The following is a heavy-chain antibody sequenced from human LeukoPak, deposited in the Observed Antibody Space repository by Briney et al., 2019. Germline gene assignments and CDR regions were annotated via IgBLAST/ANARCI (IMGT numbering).Heavy chain of an antibody. J-gene: IGHJ5*02. V-gene: IGHV4-4*02. Sequence: YPSETLSLTCAVSGGSISSSNWWSWVRQPPGKGLEWIGEIYHSGSTNYNPSLKSRVTISVDKSKNQFSLKLSSVTAADTAVYYCARALYYDFWSGYYTRWFDPWGQGTLVTVSS. CDR3: ARALYYDFWSGYYTRWFDP. CDR2: IYHSGST. CDR1: GGSISSSNW. D-gene: IGHD3-3*01.